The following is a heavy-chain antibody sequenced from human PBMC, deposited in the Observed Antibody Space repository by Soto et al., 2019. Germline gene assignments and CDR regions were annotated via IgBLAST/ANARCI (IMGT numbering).Heavy chain of an antibody. J-gene: IGHJ4*02. CDR3: ARDRVPSRGIQLIPTDY. CDR1: GFTFSSYA. Sequence: GGSLRLSCAASGFTFSSYAMHWVRQAPGKGLEWVAVISYDGSNKYYADSVKGRFTTSRDISKNTLYLQMNSLRAEDTAVYYCARDRVPSRGIQLIPTDYWGQGTLVTVSS. CDR2: ISYDGSNK. D-gene: IGHD5-18*01. V-gene: IGHV3-30-3*01.